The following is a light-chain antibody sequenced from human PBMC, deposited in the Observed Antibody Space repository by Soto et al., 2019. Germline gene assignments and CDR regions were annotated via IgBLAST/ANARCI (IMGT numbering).Light chain of an antibody. CDR3: QQYYTTPRT. J-gene: IGKJ1*01. Sequence: EIVLTQSPATLSLSPGERATLSCRASQSVSSYLAWYQQKPGQAPRLLIYGASSRATGIPDRFSGSGSGTDFTLTISRLEPEDVAVYFCQQYYTTPRTFGQGTKVDIK. V-gene: IGKV3-11*01. CDR1: QSVSSY. CDR2: GAS.